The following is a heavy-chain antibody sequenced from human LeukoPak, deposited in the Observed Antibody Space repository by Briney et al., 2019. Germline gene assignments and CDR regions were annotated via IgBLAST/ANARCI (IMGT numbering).Heavy chain of an antibody. Sequence: ASVKVSCKASGYTFTGYYMHWVRQAPGQGLEWMGWINPNSGGTNYAQKFQGRVTMTRDTSISTAYMELSRLRSDDTAVYYCARTSGRGWYFDYWGQGTLVTVSS. V-gene: IGHV1-2*02. J-gene: IGHJ4*02. D-gene: IGHD5-24*01. CDR3: ARTSGRGWYFDY. CDR2: INPNSGGT. CDR1: GYTFTGYY.